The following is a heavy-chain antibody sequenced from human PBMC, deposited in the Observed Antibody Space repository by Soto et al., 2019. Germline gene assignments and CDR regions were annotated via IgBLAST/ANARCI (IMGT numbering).Heavy chain of an antibody. CDR3: GKGRSYYYYYGVDV. J-gene: IGHJ6*02. V-gene: IGHV3-48*01. Sequence: PGGSLRLSCEASGFTFSSYSMNWVRQAPGKGLQWVSFITSSGSAIYYADSVMGRFTISRDNAKNSLHLQMNSLRAEDTAVYYCGKGRSYYYYYGVDVWGQGTTVTVSS. D-gene: IGHD1-26*01. CDR1: GFTFSSYS. CDR2: ITSSGSAI.